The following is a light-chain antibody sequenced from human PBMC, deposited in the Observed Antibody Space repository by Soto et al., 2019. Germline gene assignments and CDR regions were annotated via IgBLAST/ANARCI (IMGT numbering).Light chain of an antibody. CDR3: MQALQTPRT. CDR2: LGS. V-gene: IGKV2-28*01. Sequence: EIVMTQSPLSLTVTPGEPASISCKSSQSLQHNNGNTLLDWYMQKPGQSPQLLIYLGSRRAPGAPDRVSGSGPGTDFTLRISTVEADDAAIYYCMQALQTPRTFGQGTKVDIK. CDR1: QSLQHNNGNTL. J-gene: IGKJ1*01.